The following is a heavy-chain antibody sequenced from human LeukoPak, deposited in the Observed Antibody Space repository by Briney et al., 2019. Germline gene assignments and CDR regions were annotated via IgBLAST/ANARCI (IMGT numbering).Heavy chain of an antibody. J-gene: IGHJ6*03. CDR3: ARGMATIDGYYYYMDV. D-gene: IGHD5-24*01. Sequence: PGGSLRPSCAASGFTFSSYSMNWVRQAPGKGLEWVSSISSSSSYIYYADSVKGRFTISRDNAKNSLYLQMNSLRAEDTAVYYCARGMATIDGYYYYMDVWGKGTTVTVSS. CDR2: ISSSSSYI. V-gene: IGHV3-21*01. CDR1: GFTFSSYS.